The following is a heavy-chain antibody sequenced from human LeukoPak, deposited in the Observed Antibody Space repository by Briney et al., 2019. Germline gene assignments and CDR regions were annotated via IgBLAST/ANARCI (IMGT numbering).Heavy chain of an antibody. V-gene: IGHV4-61*02. CDR1: GGSISSGSYY. J-gene: IGHJ4*02. CDR2: IYTSGST. D-gene: IGHD6-13*01. CDR3: ASGIAAAGDY. Sequence: SETLSLTCTVSGGSISSGSYYWSWIRQPAGKGLEWIGRIYTSGSTNYNPSLKSRVTISVDTSKNQFSLKLSSVTAADTAVYYCASGIAAAGDYWGQGTLVTVSS.